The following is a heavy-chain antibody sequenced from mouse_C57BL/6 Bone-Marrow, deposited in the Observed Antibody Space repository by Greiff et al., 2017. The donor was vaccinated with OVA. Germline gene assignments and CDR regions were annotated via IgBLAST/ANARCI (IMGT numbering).Heavy chain of an antibody. J-gene: IGHJ2*01. CDR2: IHPNSGST. CDR1: GYTFTSYW. V-gene: IGHV1-64*01. CDR3: ARDSSGYVCFDY. Sequence: VHLQQSGAELVKPGASVKLSCKASGYTFTSYWMHWVKQRPGQGLELIGMIHPNSGSTNYNEKFKSKATLTVDKSSSTAYMQLSSLTSEDSAVYYCARDSSGYVCFDYWGQGTTLTVSS. D-gene: IGHD3-2*02.